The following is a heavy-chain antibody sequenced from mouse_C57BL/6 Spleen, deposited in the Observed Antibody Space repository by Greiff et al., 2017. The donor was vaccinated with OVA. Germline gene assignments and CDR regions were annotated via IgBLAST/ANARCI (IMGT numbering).Heavy chain of an antibody. V-gene: IGHV1-31*01. J-gene: IGHJ3*01. Sequence: EVQLVESGPELVKPGASVKISCKASGYSFTGYYMHWVKQSHGNILDWIGYIYPYNGVSSYNQKFKGKATLTVDKSSSTAYMELRSLTSEDSAVYYCARSTTVVEESWFAYWGQGTLVTVSA. CDR3: ARSTTVVEESWFAY. D-gene: IGHD1-1*01. CDR2: IYPYNGVS. CDR1: GYSFTGYY.